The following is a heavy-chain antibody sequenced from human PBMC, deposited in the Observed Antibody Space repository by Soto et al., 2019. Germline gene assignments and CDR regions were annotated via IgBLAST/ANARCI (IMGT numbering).Heavy chain of an antibody. CDR2: ISYDGSNK. Sequence: GGSLRLSCAASGFTFSSYAMHWVRQAPGKGLEWVAVISYDGSNKYYADSVKGRFTISRDNSKNTLYLQMNSLRAEDTAVYYCARDWRIAAAVRVVNYYGMDVWGQGTTVTVSS. CDR3: ARDWRIAAAVRVVNYYGMDV. CDR1: GFTFSSYA. V-gene: IGHV3-30-3*01. D-gene: IGHD6-13*01. J-gene: IGHJ6*02.